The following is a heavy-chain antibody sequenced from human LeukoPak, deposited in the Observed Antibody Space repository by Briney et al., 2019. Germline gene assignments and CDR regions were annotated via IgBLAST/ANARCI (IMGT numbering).Heavy chain of an antibody. CDR1: GDSISSNY. D-gene: IGHD4-23*01. CDR3: ARHAIFDYGGNSRGDAFDI. V-gene: IGHV4-59*08. J-gene: IGHJ3*02. CDR2: IYYSGSA. Sequence: SETLSLTCTVSGDSISSNYWNWIRQPPGKGLEWIGSIYYSGSANYNPSLKSRVTISVDTSKNQFSLKQSSVTAADTAVYYCARHAIFDYGGNSRGDAFDIWGQGTMVTVSS.